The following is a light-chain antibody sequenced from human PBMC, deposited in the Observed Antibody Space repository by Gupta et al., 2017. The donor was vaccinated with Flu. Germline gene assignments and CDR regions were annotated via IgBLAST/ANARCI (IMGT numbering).Light chain of an antibody. CDR2: EAS. Sequence: GDRATLPCSAKRTVCRFLVWYLQKPGQAPRLLMSEASTRATGIPDRFGGSGSGTDFTLTISSVEPEDFAVYYCKQCAQWPMTFGQGTRLEIK. J-gene: IGKJ5*01. CDR1: RTVCRF. CDR3: KQCAQWPMT. V-gene: IGKV3-11*01.